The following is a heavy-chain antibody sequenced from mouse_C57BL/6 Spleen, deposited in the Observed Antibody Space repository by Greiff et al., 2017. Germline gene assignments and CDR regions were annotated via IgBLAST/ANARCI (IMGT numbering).Heavy chain of an antibody. D-gene: IGHD2-5*01. CDR1: GFNIKNTY. Sequence: VQLQQSVAELVRPGASVKLSCTASGFNIKNTYMHWVKQRPEQGLEWIGRIDPANGNTKYAPKFPGKATITADTSSNTAYLQLSSLTSEDTAIYYCARYRNYDGGWFAYWGQGTLVTVSA. V-gene: IGHV14-3*01. CDR3: ARYRNYDGGWFAY. J-gene: IGHJ3*01. CDR2: IDPANGNT.